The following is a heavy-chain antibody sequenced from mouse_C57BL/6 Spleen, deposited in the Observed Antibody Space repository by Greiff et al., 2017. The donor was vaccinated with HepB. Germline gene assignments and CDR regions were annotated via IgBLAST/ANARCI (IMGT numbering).Heavy chain of an antibody. CDR1: GYAFSSSW. D-gene: IGHD3-2*02. J-gene: IGHJ2*01. V-gene: IGHV1-82*01. CDR2: IYPGDGDT. Sequence: VKLQESGPELVKPGASVKVSCKASGYAFSSSWMNWVKQRPGKGLEWIGRIYPGDGDTNYNGKFKGKATLTADKSSSTAYMQLSSLTSEDSAVYFCARTRDSSGSFDYWGQGTTLTVSS. CDR3: ARTRDSSGSFDY.